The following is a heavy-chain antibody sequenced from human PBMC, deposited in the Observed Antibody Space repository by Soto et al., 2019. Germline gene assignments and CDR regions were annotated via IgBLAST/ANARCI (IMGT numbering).Heavy chain of an antibody. D-gene: IGHD6-13*01. J-gene: IGHJ6*02. V-gene: IGHV4-34*02. CDR2: INHSGTT. Sequence: QVQLQQWGAGLLKPSETLSLTCDVYGGSFSGYFYTWIRQPPRRGLEWIGRINHSGTTNYNPSLKSRVTISVDTSKNQCSLKLSSVTAADTAVYYCARGYSSSWGDYGMDVWGQGTTVTVSS. CDR3: ARGYSSSWGDYGMDV. CDR1: GGSFSGYF.